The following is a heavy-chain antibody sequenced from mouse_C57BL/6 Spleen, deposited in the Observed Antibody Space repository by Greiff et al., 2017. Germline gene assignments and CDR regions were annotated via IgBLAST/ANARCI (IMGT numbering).Heavy chain of an antibody. CDR3: ARCPYDYEGYAMDY. J-gene: IGHJ4*01. D-gene: IGHD2-4*01. CDR2: IYPGDGDT. CDR1: GYAFSSYW. Sequence: VQLQQSGAELVKPGASVKISCKASGYAFSSYWMNWVKQRPGKGLEWIGQIYPGDGDTNYNGKFKGKATLTADKSSSTAYMQLSSLTSEDSAFYFCARCPYDYEGYAMDYWGQGTSVTVSS. V-gene: IGHV1-80*01.